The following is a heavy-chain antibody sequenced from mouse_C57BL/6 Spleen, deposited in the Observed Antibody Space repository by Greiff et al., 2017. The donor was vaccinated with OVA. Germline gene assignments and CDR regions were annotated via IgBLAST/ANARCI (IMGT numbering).Heavy chain of an antibody. CDR3: AREDYGSSRWYCDV. J-gene: IGHJ1*03. CDR1: GFTFSSYA. D-gene: IGHD1-1*01. Sequence: EVQVVESGGGLVKPGGSLKLSCAASGFTFSSYAMSWVRQTPEKRLEWVATISDGGSYTYYPDNVKGRFTISRDNAKNNLYLQMSHLKSEDTAMYYCAREDYGSSRWYCDVWGTGTTVTVSS. CDR2: ISDGGSYT. V-gene: IGHV5-4*01.